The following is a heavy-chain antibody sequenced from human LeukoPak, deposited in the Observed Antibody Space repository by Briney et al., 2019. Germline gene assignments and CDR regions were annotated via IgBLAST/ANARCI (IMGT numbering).Heavy chain of an antibody. Sequence: GGSLRLSCAVSGIIFSDAWMNWVRQAPGKGLEWVGRSRIKADNYITQYAASVRDRFTISRDESKSWLYLQMNSLKIEDTAIYYCARGYHSFDFWGQGTMVTVSS. CDR3: ARGYHSFDF. CDR2: SRIKADNYIT. J-gene: IGHJ3*01. CDR1: GIIFSDAW. V-gene: IGHV3-72*01. D-gene: IGHD2-2*01.